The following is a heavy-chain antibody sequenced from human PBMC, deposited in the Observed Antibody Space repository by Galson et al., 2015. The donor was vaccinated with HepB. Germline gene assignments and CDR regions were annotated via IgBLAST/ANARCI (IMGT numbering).Heavy chain of an antibody. D-gene: IGHD1-14*01. CDR3: ARDPNPLGRGWFDP. V-gene: IGHV1-69*13. CDR2: IIPIFGTA. Sequence: SVKVSCKASGGTFSSYAISWVRQAPGQGLEWMGGIIPIFGTANYAQKFQGRVTITADESTSTAYMELSSLRSEDTAVYYCARDPNPLGRGWFDPWGQGTLVTVSS. J-gene: IGHJ5*02. CDR1: GGTFSSYA.